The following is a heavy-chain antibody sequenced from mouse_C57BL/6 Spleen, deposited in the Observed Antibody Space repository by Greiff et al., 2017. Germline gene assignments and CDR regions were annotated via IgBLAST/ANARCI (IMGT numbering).Heavy chain of an antibody. CDR1: GYTFTSYW. V-gene: IGHV1-59*01. CDR3: ARRGDYAYAMDY. J-gene: IGHJ4*01. Sequence: QVQLQQPGAELVRPGTSVKLSCKASGYTFTSYWMHWVKQRPGQGLEWIGVIDPSDSYTNYNQKFKGQATLTVDTSSSTAYMQLSSLTSEDSAVYYCARRGDYAYAMDYWGQGTSVTVSS. D-gene: IGHD1-1*01. CDR2: IDPSDSYT.